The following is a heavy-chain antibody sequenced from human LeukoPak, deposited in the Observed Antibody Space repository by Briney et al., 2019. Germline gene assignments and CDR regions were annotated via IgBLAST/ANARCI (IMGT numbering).Heavy chain of an antibody. CDR2: TYYRSKWYN. D-gene: IGHD3-3*01. CDR1: GDSVSSNSAA. J-gene: IGHJ6*02. Sequence: SQTLSLTCAISGDSVSSNSAAWNWIRQSPSRGLEWLGRTYYRSKWYNDYAVSVKSRITINPDTSKNQFSLQLYSVTPEDTAVYYCARDSSPQYYDFWSGYYDGMDVWGQGTTVTVSS. CDR3: ARDSSPQYYDFWSGYYDGMDV. V-gene: IGHV6-1*01.